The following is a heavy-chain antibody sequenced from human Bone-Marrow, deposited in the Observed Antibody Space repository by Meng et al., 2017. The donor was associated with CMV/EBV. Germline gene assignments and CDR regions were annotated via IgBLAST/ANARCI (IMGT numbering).Heavy chain of an antibody. CDR3: ARDVWGDIVVVPAAIGGS. Sequence: ASVKVSCKASGYTFSSYYMHWVRQAPGQGLEWMGWINPNSGGTNYAQKFQGRVTMTRDTSISTAYMELSRLRSDDTAVYYCARDVWGDIVVVPAAIGGSWGQGTLVTVSS. CDR1: GYTFSSYY. J-gene: IGHJ5*02. CDR2: INPNSGGT. D-gene: IGHD2-2*01. V-gene: IGHV1-2*02.